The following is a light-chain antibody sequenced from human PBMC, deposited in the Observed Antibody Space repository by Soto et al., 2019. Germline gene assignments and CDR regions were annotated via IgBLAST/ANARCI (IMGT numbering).Light chain of an antibody. CDR2: ATS. CDR3: QQYRTYPWT. Sequence: DIQMTQSPSSLSASVGERVTITCRASQAITDYLAWFKQRPGEAPKSLIYATSSLQSGVPSRFSGSGSWTVFTLTIINIQPEDFATYYCQQYRTYPWTFGPGTTVDIK. CDR1: QAITDY. J-gene: IGKJ1*01. V-gene: IGKV1-16*01.